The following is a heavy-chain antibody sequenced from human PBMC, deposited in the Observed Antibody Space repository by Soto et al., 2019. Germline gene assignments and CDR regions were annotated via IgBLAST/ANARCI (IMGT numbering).Heavy chain of an antibody. J-gene: IGHJ3*02. D-gene: IGHD6-19*01. CDR3: ARKLAGTNAFDI. CDR2: ISYSGTS. CDR1: GGSVSSGAYY. V-gene: IGHV4-31*03. Sequence: QVQLQETGPGLVKPSQTLSLTCTVSGGSVSSGAYYWSWIRQHPGEGLEWIGYISYSGTSYYNPSLKRRLTMSVDTSKNQFSLKLSSVAAADTAVYYCARKLAGTNAFDIWGQGTMVTVSS.